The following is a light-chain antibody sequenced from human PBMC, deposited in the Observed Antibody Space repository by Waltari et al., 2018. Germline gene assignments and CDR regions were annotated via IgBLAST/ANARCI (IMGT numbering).Light chain of an antibody. CDR1: SNNVGDYNL. J-gene: IGLJ3*02. CDR3: CSYSHGGSWM. V-gene: IGLV2-23*02. Sequence: QSALTQPVSVSGSPGQSVTISCTGTSNNVGDYNLVSWFQPHPDQAPKLLIFYVSKRPSGVSNRSSGSKSGNTASLTISGLQTENEADYYCCSYSHGGSWMFGGGTKLTVL. CDR2: YVS.